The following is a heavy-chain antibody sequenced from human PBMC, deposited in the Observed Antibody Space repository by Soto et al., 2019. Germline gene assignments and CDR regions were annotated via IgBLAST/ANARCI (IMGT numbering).Heavy chain of an antibody. CDR3: ARGLGYSSDNWFDP. J-gene: IGHJ5*02. V-gene: IGHV1-18*01. CDR1: GYTFASYG. D-gene: IGHD6-19*01. Sequence: ASVKVSCKASGYTFASYGISWVRQAPGQGLEWMGWISAYNGNTNYAQNLQGRVTMTTDTSTSTAYMELRSLRSDDTAVYYCARGLGYSSDNWFDPWGQGTLVTVSS. CDR2: ISAYNGNT.